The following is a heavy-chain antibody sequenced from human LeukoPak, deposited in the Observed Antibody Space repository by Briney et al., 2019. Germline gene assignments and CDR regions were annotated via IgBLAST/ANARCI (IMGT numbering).Heavy chain of an antibody. CDR1: GYTFSSYW. CDR2: INSDGSST. CDR3: ARDRHSSSRYYYYYYGMDV. D-gene: IGHD6-13*01. J-gene: IGHJ6*02. Sequence: GGSLRLSCAATGYTFSSYWMHWVRQAPGKGLVWVSRINSDGSSTSYADSVKGRFTISRDNAKNTLYLQMNSLRAEDTAVYYCARDRHSSSRYYYYYYGMDVWGQGTTVTVSS. V-gene: IGHV3-74*01.